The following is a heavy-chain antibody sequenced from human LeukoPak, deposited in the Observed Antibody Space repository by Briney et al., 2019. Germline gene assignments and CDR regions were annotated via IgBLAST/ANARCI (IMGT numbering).Heavy chain of an antibody. J-gene: IGHJ6*04. CDR3: AELGITMIGGV. D-gene: IGHD3-10*02. V-gene: IGHV3-7*01. CDR2: IKQDGSEK. CDR1: EFTFSSYW. Sequence: GGSLRLAWAAAEFTFSSYWMSWVRQAPGKGLEWVANIKQDGSEKYYVDSVKGRFTISRDNAKNSLYLQMNSLRAEDTAVYYCAELGITMIGGVWGKGTTVTISS.